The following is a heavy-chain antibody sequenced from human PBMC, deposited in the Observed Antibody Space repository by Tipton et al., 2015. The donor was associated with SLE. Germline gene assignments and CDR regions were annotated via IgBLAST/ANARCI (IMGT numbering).Heavy chain of an antibody. Sequence: GSLRLSCAASGFTFSSYWMSWVRQAPGKGLEWVANIKQDGSEKYYVDSVKGRFTISRDNAKNSLYLQMNSLRAEDTAVYYCATSLAAAPANYWGQGTLVTVSS. V-gene: IGHV3-7*01. CDR2: IKQDGSEK. CDR1: GFTFSSYW. J-gene: IGHJ4*02. CDR3: ATSLAAAPANY. D-gene: IGHD6-13*01.